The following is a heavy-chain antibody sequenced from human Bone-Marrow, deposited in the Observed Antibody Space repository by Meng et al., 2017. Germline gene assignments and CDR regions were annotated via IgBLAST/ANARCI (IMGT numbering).Heavy chain of an antibody. D-gene: IGHD4-17*01. V-gene: IGHV3-30-3*01. CDR3: ASLGDYGPLGYFDY. CDR2: ISYDGSNK. Sequence: VQLLESGGGLVQPGGSLRLSCAASGFIVRDYWMHWVRQVPGKGLEWVAVISYDGSNKYYADSVKGRFTISRDNSKNTLYLQMNSLRAEDTAVYYCASLGDYGPLGYFDYWGQGTLVTVSS. CDR1: GFIVRDYW. J-gene: IGHJ4*02.